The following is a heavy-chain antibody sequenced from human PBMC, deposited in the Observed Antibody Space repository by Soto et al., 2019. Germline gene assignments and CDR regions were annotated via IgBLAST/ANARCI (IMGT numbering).Heavy chain of an antibody. Sequence: SETLSLTCTVSGGSISSSSYYWGWIRQPPGKGLEWIGSIYYSGSTYYNPSLKSRVTISVDTSKNQFSLKLSSVTAADTAVYYCARSGTQFAICGLGIDPWGQGTLVTVSS. CDR1: GGSISSSSYY. CDR3: ARSGTQFAICGLGIDP. D-gene: IGHD3-3*01. CDR2: IYYSGST. V-gene: IGHV4-39*01. J-gene: IGHJ5*02.